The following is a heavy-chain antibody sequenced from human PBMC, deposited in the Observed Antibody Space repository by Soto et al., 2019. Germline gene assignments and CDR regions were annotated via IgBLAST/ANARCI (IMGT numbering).Heavy chain of an antibody. Sequence: EVQLVESGGGFVQPGGSLRLSCAASGFTFRNYEMNWVRKAPGKGLEWISNISSSGITTYYADFAAGRFTISRDNAKESLYLHLNSLRVEDTAVYYCARYGTRADWWGLGTQVTVSS. D-gene: IGHD1-1*01. CDR1: GFTFRNYE. CDR2: ISSSGITT. J-gene: IGHJ4*02. CDR3: ARYGTRADW. V-gene: IGHV3-48*03.